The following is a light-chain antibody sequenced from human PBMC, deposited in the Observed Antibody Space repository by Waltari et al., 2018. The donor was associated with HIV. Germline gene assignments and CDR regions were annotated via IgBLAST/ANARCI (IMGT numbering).Light chain of an antibody. V-gene: IGKV3-15*01. J-gene: IGKJ1*01. Sequence: EIVMTQSPATLSVSPGERATLSCRASQSVSSDLAWYQQKPGQAPRLLIYAASARATGIPARFSGSGSGTEFTLTISSLQSEDFALFYGQQYNNWWTFGQGTKVEIK. CDR3: QQYNNWWT. CDR1: QSVSSD. CDR2: AAS.